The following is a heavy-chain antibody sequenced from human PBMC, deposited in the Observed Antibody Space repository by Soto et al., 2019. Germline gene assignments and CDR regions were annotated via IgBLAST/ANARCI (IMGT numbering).Heavy chain of an antibody. CDR1: GGTFSSSA. Sequence: QVQLVQSGAELREPGSSVKVSCKASGGTFSSSAINWLRQAPGQVTEWMGGIIPTFGTANYIEKFRGRVTITADTSTSTAYMEVSSLTSEDTAMYFCARSETAGHRGFDIWGQGTMVTVSS. V-gene: IGHV1-69*06. CDR3: ARSETAGHRGFDI. CDR2: IIPTFGTA. D-gene: IGHD6-19*01. J-gene: IGHJ3*02.